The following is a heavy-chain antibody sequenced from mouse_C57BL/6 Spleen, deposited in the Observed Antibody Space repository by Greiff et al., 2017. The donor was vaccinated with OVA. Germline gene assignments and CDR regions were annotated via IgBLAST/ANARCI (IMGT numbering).Heavy chain of an antibody. J-gene: IGHJ4*01. CDR1: GYTFTSYW. CDR2: IDPNSGGT. Sequence: QVQLQQPGAELVKPGASVKLSCKASGYTFTSYWTHWVKQRPGRGLEWIGRIDPNSGGTKYNEKFKSKATLTVDKPSSTAYMQLSSLTSEDSAVYYCARSFTTVVATNAMDYWGQGTSVTVSS. V-gene: IGHV1-72*01. CDR3: ARSFTTVVATNAMDY. D-gene: IGHD1-1*01.